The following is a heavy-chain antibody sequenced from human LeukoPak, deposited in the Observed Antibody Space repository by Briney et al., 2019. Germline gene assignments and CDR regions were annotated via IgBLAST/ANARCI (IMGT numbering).Heavy chain of an antibody. J-gene: IGHJ4*02. V-gene: IGHV4-34*01. D-gene: IGHD6-13*01. CDR3: AREGSSWYAVDY. CDR2: IYHSGST. Sequence: SETLSLTCAVYGGSFSGYYWSWIRQPPGKGLEWIGEIYHSGSTNYNPSLKSRVTISVDKSKNQFSLKLSSVTAADTAVYYCAREGSSWYAVDYWGQGTLVTVSS. CDR1: GGSFSGYY.